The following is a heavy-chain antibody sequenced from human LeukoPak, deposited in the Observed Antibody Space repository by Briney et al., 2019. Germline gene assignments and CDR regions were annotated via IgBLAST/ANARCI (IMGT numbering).Heavy chain of an antibody. CDR3: ARGHPHYYDSCGYYRYYFDY. CDR1: GGTFSSYA. CDR2: IIPIFGTA. V-gene: IGHV1-69*13. D-gene: IGHD3-22*01. J-gene: IGHJ4*02. Sequence: ASVKVSCKASGGTFSSYAISWVRQAPGQGLEWMGGIIPIFGTANYAQKFQGRVTITADESTSTAYMELSSLRSEDTAVYYCARGHPHYYDSCGYYRYYFDYWGQGTLVTVSS.